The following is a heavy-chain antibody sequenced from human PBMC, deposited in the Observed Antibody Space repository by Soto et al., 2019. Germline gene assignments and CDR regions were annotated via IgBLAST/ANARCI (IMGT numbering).Heavy chain of an antibody. D-gene: IGHD3-10*01. J-gene: IGHJ5*02. Sequence: QVQLVQSGDEVKKPGSSVKVSCQASGGTFSSYAISWLRQAPEQGLEWMGGIIPIFGTANYAQKFQGRVTITADESTSTAYLEMSSLRSEDTAVYYCAREASYYYGSGSRTPGHWFAPWGQGPLVTVSS. CDR3: AREASYYYGSGSRTPGHWFAP. CDR2: IIPIFGTA. CDR1: GGTFSSYA. V-gene: IGHV1-69*01.